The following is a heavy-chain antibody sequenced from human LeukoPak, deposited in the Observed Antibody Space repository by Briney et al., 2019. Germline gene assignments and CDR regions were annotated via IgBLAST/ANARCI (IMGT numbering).Heavy chain of an antibody. CDR1: GFTFSTYA. CDR3: ARDTAYAFDI. D-gene: IGHD2-21*02. Sequence: GGSLRVSCAASGFTFSTYAMSWVRQAPGKGLEWVSAIGGSGGSTYYADSVKGRFTISRDNSKNTLYLQMNSLRAEDTAVYYCARDTAYAFDIWVQGTMVTVSS. CDR2: IGGSGGST. J-gene: IGHJ3*02. V-gene: IGHV3-23*01.